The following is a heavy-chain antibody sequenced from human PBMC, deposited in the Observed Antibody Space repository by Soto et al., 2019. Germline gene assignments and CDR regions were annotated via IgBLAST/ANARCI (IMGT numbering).Heavy chain of an antibody. V-gene: IGHV1-18*04. D-gene: IGHD2-21*01. J-gene: IGHJ6*02. CDR1: GYTFTSYG. Sequence: ASVKVSCKASGYTFTSYGISWVRQAPGQGLEWMGWISAYNGNTNYAQKLQGRVTMTTDTSTSTAYMELRSLRSDDTAVYYCARDLGVAAVSSPDPYSYCCMDVWCQAPTVTLFS. CDR3: ARDLGVAAVSSPDPYSYCCMDV. CDR2: ISAYNGNT.